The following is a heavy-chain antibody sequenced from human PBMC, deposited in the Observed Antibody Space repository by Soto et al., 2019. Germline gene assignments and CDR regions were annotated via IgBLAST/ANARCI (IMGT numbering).Heavy chain of an antibody. J-gene: IGHJ5*02. CDR2: MNPNSGNG. V-gene: IGHV1-8*01. Sequence: QVQLVQSGAEVKGPGASVKVSCQASGYAFSNNDISWVRHVSGQGLEWMGWMNPNSGNGGYAQKFQGRVTMTRDTTTSTAYLELSSLPSDDTAIYYCARMATSGTLIWFDPWGQGTLVTVSS. CDR1: GYAFSNND. CDR3: ARMATSGTLIWFDP.